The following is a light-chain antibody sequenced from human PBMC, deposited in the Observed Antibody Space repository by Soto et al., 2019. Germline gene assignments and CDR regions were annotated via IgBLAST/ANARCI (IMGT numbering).Light chain of an antibody. CDR2: DAS. CDR1: QSVSSTF. Sequence: EIVLTQSPGTLSLSPGERATLSCRAGQSVSSTFLAWYQQKPGQAPRLLIYDASTRATGIPDRISGSGSGTDFSLIISRLEPEDFAVYYCQHYGSSPPTLTFGGGTKVEIK. V-gene: IGKV3-20*01. CDR3: QHYGSSPPTLT. J-gene: IGKJ4*01.